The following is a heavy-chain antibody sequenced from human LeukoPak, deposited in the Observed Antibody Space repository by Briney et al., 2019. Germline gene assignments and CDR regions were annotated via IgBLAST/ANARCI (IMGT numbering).Heavy chain of an antibody. Sequence: SVKVSCKASGGTFSSYAISWVRQAPGQGLEWMGGIIPIFGTANYAQKFQGRVTITADESTSTAYMELSSLRSEDTAVYYCARDGGESSSSLNAFDIWGQGTMVTVSS. CDR1: GGTFSSYA. J-gene: IGHJ3*02. D-gene: IGHD6-6*01. CDR3: ARDGGESSSSLNAFDI. V-gene: IGHV1-69*13. CDR2: IIPIFGTA.